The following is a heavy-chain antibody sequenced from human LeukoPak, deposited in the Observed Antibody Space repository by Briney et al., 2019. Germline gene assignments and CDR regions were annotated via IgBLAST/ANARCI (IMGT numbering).Heavy chain of an antibody. D-gene: IGHD3-22*01. Sequence: SETLSLTCSVSGDSISRYYWTWIRQPAGKGLEWIGRFYPSGSTNYNPSLKSRVTMSADTSKNQFSLKLRSVSVADTAVYYCEKGTDYYDSSGYSHGPFDIWGQGTMVTVSS. CDR3: EKGTDYYDSSGYSHGPFDI. CDR2: FYPSGST. CDR1: GDSISRYY. J-gene: IGHJ3*02. V-gene: IGHV4-4*07.